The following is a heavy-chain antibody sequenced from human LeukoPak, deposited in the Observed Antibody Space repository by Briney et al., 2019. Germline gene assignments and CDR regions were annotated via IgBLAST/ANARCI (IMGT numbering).Heavy chain of an antibody. D-gene: IGHD3-9*01. CDR3: AKDAERGYDDILTGYSYFSYMDV. CDR1: GFTFSSYA. CDR2: LSGNGDST. J-gene: IGHJ6*03. V-gene: IGHV3-23*01. Sequence: GGSLRLSCAASGFTFSSYAMSWVRQAPGKGPEWVSGLSGNGDSTYYADSVKGRFTISRDNSKNTLYLQMNSLRAEDTAEYYCAKDAERGYDDILTGYSYFSYMDVWAKGTTVTVSS.